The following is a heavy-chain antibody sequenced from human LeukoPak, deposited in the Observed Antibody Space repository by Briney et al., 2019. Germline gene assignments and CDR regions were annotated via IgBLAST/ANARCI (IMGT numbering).Heavy chain of an antibody. CDR3: ARAPMGALYYFDY. Sequence: PGGSLRLSCTASGFIFSSYAMSWVRQAPGKGLEWVSAISGSGGSTYYADCVKGRFTISRDNSKNTLYLQMNSLRAEDTAVYYCARAPMGALYYFDYWGQGTLVTVSS. V-gene: IGHV3-23*01. D-gene: IGHD1-26*01. J-gene: IGHJ4*02. CDR1: GFIFSSYA. CDR2: ISGSGGST.